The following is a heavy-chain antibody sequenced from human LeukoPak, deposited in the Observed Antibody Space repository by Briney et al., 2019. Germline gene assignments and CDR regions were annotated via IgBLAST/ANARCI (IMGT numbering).Heavy chain of an antibody. CDR3: ARVGKSGWDFDH. J-gene: IGHJ4*02. V-gene: IGHV3-7*01. CDR1: GFNFNSYW. Sequence: GGSLRLSCAASGFNFNSYWMSWVRQAPGKGLEWVANIKQDGGAKDYVDSVKGRFTISRDNTKNSLYLQMNTLRAEDTAVYYCARVGKSGWDFDHWGQGTLVTVSS. D-gene: IGHD6-19*01. CDR2: IKQDGGAK.